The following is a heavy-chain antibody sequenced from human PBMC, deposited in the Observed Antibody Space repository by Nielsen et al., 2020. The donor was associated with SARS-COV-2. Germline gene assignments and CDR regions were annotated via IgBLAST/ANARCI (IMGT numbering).Heavy chain of an antibody. D-gene: IGHD3-22*01. Sequence: SVKVSCKASGGTFSSYTISWVRQAPGQGLEWMGRIIPILGIANYAQKFQGRVTITADKSTSTAYMELSSLRSEDTAVYYCARATYYYDSSGYPDAFDIWGQGTMVTVSS. CDR1: GGTFSSYT. CDR3: ARATYYYDSSGYPDAFDI. J-gene: IGHJ3*02. V-gene: IGHV1-69*02. CDR2: IIPILGIA.